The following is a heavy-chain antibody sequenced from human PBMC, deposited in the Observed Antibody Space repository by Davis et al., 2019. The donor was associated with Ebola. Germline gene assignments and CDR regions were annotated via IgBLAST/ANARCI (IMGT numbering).Heavy chain of an antibody. CDR2: ISSSSNYI. CDR3: ARCPPIDSSGLDY. Sequence: GGSLRLSCAASGFTFSSNSMNWVRQAPGKGLEWVSFISSSSNYIYYADSVKGRFTVSRDNAKNSLYLQMNSLRAEDTAVYYCARCPPIDSSGLDYWGQGTLVTVSS. D-gene: IGHD3-22*01. J-gene: IGHJ4*02. CDR1: GFTFSSNS. V-gene: IGHV3-21*01.